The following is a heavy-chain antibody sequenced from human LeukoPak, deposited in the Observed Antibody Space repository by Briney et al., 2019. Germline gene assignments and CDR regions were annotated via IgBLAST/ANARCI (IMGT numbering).Heavy chain of an antibody. Sequence: PSETLSLTCTVSGSSISSRYYGAWIRQPPGKGLEWIATISHSGSTYYNPSLKSRVTISADTSQNQHSLRLNSVTVADTAVYYCARVNTVMATFDYWGQGTPVPVSS. CDR1: GSSISSRYY. CDR3: ARVNTVMATFDY. V-gene: IGHV4-38-2*02. CDR2: ISHSGST. J-gene: IGHJ4*02. D-gene: IGHD5-24*01.